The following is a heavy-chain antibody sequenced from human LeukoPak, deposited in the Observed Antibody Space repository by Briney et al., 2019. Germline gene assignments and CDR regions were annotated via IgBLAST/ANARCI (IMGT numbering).Heavy chain of an antibody. D-gene: IGHD3-3*01. CDR1: GITFSSYY. CDR2: IDSISSIV. J-gene: IGHJ4*02. CDR3: VRGTN. Sequence: SGGSLRLSCAVSGITFSSYYMNWVRQSPGKGLEWVSYIDSISSIVYYADSVKGRFIISRDNAKNSLYLQMNSLRGEDTAVYYCVRGTNWGQGTLVTVSA. V-gene: IGHV3-48*04.